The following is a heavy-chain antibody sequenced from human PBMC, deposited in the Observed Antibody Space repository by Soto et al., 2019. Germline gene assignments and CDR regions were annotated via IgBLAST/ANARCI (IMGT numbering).Heavy chain of an antibody. V-gene: IGHV3-21*02. CDR3: AGSYGPADS. J-gene: IGHJ5*01. CDR1: DFIFSNYH. D-gene: IGHD3-16*01. Sequence: EVQLVESGGGLVKPGGSLRLSCAASDFIFSNYHMNWIRQAPGKGLEWVSSISSGGDNVYYTASVNGRFTISRDNAKNSLFLQMNSLRAEDTAVYYCAGSYGPADSWGQGTLVNVSS. CDR2: ISSGGDNV.